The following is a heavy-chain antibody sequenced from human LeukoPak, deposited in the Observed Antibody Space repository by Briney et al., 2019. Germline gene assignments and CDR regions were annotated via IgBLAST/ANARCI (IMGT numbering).Heavy chain of an antibody. CDR1: GDSMSSYY. CDR2: ISYSGST. V-gene: IGHV4-59*08. D-gene: IGHD2-21*02. Sequence: SDTLSLTCTVSGDSMSSYYWSWIRQPPGKGLEWIGYISYSGSTNYNPSLKSRITISVDTSKNQFSLKLRSVTAADTAVYYCARSGVTALSWVDPWGQGTLVTVSS. CDR3: ARSGVTALSWVDP. J-gene: IGHJ5*02.